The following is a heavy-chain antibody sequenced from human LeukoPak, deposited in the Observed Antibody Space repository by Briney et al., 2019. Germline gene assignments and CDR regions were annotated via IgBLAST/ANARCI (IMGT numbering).Heavy chain of an antibody. J-gene: IGHJ4*02. D-gene: IGHD3-16*01. CDR3: AQDRFFDY. CDR1: GFSFKKYG. CDR2: MQYGGSDK. Sequence: PGGSLRLSCTASGFSFKKYGIHWVRQAPGKGLEWVTFMQYGGSDKLYADSVKGRFTISRDNSKNTVYLQMNSLRSEDTAVYFCAQDRFFDYWGQGTLVTVSS. V-gene: IGHV3-30*02.